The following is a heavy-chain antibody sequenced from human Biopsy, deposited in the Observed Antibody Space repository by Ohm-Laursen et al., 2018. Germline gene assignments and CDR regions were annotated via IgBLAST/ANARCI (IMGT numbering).Heavy chain of an antibody. CDR1: GFTFNSYW. J-gene: IGHJ6*02. D-gene: IGHD6-6*01. Sequence: SLRLSCAASGFTFNSYWMHWVRQAPGKGLVWVSRINIDGSGTKYADSVKGRFTVARDNAKNSLYLQLNSLRAEDTAVYYCARDSRRTAREGGMDVWGQGTTVTV. CDR2: INIDGSGT. V-gene: IGHV3-74*03. CDR3: ARDSRRTAREGGMDV.